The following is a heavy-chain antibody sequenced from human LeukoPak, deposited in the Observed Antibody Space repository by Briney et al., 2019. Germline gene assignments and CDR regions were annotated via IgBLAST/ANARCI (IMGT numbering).Heavy chain of an antibody. CDR1: GYTFTNYD. CDR3: ATDTYYFDY. V-gene: IGHV1-8*01. J-gene: IGHJ4*02. D-gene: IGHD3-16*01. Sequence: GASVKVSCKASGYTFTNYDISWVRQATGQGLEWLGWMNPNSGNTGYAQKFQGRVAMTRNTSITTAYMELSSLRSEDTAVYYCATDTYYFDYWGQGTLVTVSS. CDR2: MNPNSGNT.